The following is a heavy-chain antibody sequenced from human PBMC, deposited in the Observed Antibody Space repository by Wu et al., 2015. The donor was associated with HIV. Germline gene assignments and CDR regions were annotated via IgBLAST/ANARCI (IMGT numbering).Heavy chain of an antibody. CDR3: ARGYYYDGGYYFDS. D-gene: IGHD3-22*01. Sequence: QVQLVQSGAEVKQPGSSVKVSCKSSVGTFSSFAINWVRQAPGQGLEWLGGLTLIFGTSQYSQRFQGRVTIATDESKDIAYMELSSLRSEDTAVYYCARGYYYDGGYYFDSWGQGTLVTVSS. J-gene: IGHJ4*02. V-gene: IGHV1-69*05. CDR1: VGTFSSFA. CDR2: LTLIFGTS.